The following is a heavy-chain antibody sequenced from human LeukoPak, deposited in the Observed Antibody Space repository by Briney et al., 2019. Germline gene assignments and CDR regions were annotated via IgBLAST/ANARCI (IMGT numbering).Heavy chain of an antibody. CDR2: IRSKANSYAT. V-gene: IGHV3-73*01. CDR1: GFTFSSYA. D-gene: IGHD5-24*01. Sequence: GGSLRLSCAASGFTFSSYAMHWVRQASGKGLEWVGRIRSKANSYATAYAASVKGRFTISRDDSKNTAYLQMNSLKTEDTAVYYCTKEERWLQENWFDPWGQGTTVTVSS. J-gene: IGHJ5*01. CDR3: TKEERWLQENWFDP.